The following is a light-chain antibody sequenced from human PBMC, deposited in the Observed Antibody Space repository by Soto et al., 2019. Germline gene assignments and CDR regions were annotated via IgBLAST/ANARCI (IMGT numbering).Light chain of an antibody. CDR2: KAS. V-gene: IGKV1-5*03. J-gene: IGKJ4*01. Sequence: DIQMTQSPSTLSGSVGDRVTITCRASQTISSWLAWYQQKPGKAPKLLIYKASTLKSGVPSRFSGSGSGTEFTLTISSLQPDDFATYYCQQYHTWPITFGGGTKVEIK. CDR1: QTISSW. CDR3: QQYHTWPIT.